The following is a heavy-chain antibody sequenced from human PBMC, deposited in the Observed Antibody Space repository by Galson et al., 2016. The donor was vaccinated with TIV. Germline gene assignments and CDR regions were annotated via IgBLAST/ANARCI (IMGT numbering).Heavy chain of an antibody. Sequence: SLKLSCAASGFAFSNYAMHWVRQAPGQGLQWMAIISDYEDNTYYAHSLEGRFTMSRDTTTNTVYLQMNSLRTDDTAIYYCAINTGTYDFCCVYSWGQGTPVTVSS. CDR2: ISDYEDNT. D-gene: IGHD3-3*01. V-gene: IGHV3-30-3*01. J-gene: IGHJ5*01. CDR1: GFAFSNYA. CDR3: AINTGTYDFCCVYS.